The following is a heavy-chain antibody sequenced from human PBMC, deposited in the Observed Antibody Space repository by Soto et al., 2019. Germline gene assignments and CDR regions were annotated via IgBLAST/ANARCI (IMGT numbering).Heavy chain of an antibody. CDR1: GGSISSSSYY. Sequence: SETLSLTCTVSGGSISSSSYYWGWIRQPPGKGLEWIGSIYYSGSTYYNPSLKSRVTISVDTSKNQFSLKLSSVTAADTAVYYCARRVQYYGMDVWGQGTTVTVS. J-gene: IGHJ6*02. D-gene: IGHD3-10*01. CDR3: ARRVQYYGMDV. V-gene: IGHV4-39*01. CDR2: IYYSGST.